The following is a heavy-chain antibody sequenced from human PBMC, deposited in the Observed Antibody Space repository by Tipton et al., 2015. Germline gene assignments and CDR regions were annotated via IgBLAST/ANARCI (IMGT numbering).Heavy chain of an antibody. J-gene: IGHJ4*02. CDR2: IKQEGSEK. Sequence: GSLRLSCAASGFSFRSYWMAWVRQAPGKGLEWVANIKQEGSEKTYMDSVKGRFTISRDNSKNTLYLQMNSLRAEDTAVYYCARMDSSGYSYYFDYWGQGTLVTVSS. CDR1: GFSFRSYW. CDR3: ARMDSSGYSYYFDY. V-gene: IGHV3-7*02. D-gene: IGHD3-22*01.